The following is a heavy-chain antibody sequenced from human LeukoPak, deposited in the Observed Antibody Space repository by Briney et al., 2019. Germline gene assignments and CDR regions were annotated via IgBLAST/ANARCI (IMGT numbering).Heavy chain of an antibody. CDR3: ARVMSNYDILTGYLGGYYYYMDV. J-gene: IGHJ6*03. Sequence: GGSLRLSCAASGFTFRTYWMSWVRQAPGKGLEWVANIKQDGSEKYYVDSVKGRFTISRDNAKNSLYLQMNSLGAEDTAVYYCARVMSNYDILTGYLGGYYYYMDVWGKGTTVTISS. D-gene: IGHD3-9*01. V-gene: IGHV3-7*01. CDR2: IKQDGSEK. CDR1: GFTFRTYW.